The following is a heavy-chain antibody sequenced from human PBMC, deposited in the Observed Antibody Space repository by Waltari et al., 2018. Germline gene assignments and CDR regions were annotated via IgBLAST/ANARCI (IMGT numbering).Heavy chain of an antibody. D-gene: IGHD6-19*01. CDR3: ARSPKIAVAATGAFDY. Sequence: QVQLVQSGAEVQKPGSSVKVSCKASGDTFTTYSISWVRQAPGQGLEWMGGLIPFLGITHYAEKFQGRVTITADKSTSTAYMELSTLRSDDTAVYYCARSPKIAVAATGAFDYWGQGTLVTASA. J-gene: IGHJ4*02. V-gene: IGHV1-69*10. CDR2: LIPFLGIT. CDR1: GDTFTTYS.